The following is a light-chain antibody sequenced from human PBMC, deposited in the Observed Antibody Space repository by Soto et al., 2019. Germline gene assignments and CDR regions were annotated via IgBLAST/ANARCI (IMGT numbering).Light chain of an antibody. V-gene: IGLV3-21*02. CDR2: DDS. J-gene: IGLJ1*01. CDR1: NIGRKG. Sequence: SYELTQPPSVSVAPGQTARISCGGNNIGRKGVHWYQQKPGRAPVVVVYDDSDRPSGIPERFSGANSGDTATLTISRVEAGDEADYYCHVWDSSSGHYIFGTGTKVT. CDR3: HVWDSSSGHYI.